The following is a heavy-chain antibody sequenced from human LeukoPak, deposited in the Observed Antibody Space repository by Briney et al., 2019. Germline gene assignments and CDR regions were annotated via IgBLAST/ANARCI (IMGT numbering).Heavy chain of an antibody. J-gene: IGHJ4*02. CDR3: ARDFDAVYYYDSSGYPDY. D-gene: IGHD3-22*01. V-gene: IGHV1-18*01. CDR2: ISAYNGNT. Sequence: ASVKVSCKASGYTFTSYGISWVRQAPGQGLEWMGWISAYNGNTNYAQKLQGRVTMTTDTSTSTAYMELRSLRSDDTAAYYCARDFDAVYYYDSSGYPDYWGQGTLVTVSS. CDR1: GYTFTSYG.